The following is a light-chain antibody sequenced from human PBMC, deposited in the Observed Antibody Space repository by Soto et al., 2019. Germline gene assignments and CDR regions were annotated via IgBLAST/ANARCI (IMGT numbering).Light chain of an antibody. CDR1: RSVSSSY. J-gene: IGKJ1*01. CDR2: GAS. Sequence: EILLTQSPGTLYLSPGERATLSCRASRSVSSSYLAWYQQKPGQAPRLLIYGASSRATGIPDRFSGSGSGTDFTLTISRLEPEDFAVYYCQQYGSSPTTFGHGTQLDIK. V-gene: IGKV3-20*01. CDR3: QQYGSSPTT.